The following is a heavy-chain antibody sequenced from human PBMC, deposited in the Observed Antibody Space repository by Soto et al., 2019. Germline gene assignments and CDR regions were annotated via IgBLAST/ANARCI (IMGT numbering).Heavy chain of an antibody. V-gene: IGHV3-30*18. CDR1: GFTFSSYG. Sequence: GGSLRLSCAASGFTFSSYGMHWVRQAPGKGLEWVAVISYDGSNKYYADSVKGRFTISRDNSKNTLYLQMNSLRAEDTAVYYCAKELHDLPDYYYYGMDVWGQGTTVTVSS. CDR3: AKELHDLPDYYYYGMDV. CDR2: ISYDGSNK. D-gene: IGHD3-3*01. J-gene: IGHJ6*02.